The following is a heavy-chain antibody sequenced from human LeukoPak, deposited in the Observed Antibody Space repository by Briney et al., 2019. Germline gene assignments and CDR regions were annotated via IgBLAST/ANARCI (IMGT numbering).Heavy chain of an antibody. J-gene: IGHJ4*02. CDR1: GITFSIYS. D-gene: IGHD3-16*01. V-gene: IGHV3-48*01. CDR2: ISSFSGTI. CDR3: ARDQGGVGY. Sequence: GGSLRLSCVASGITFSIYSMNWVRQAPGKGLGWVSYISSFSGTINYADSVKGRFTISRDNAKNSLYLQMNSLRAEHTAVYYCARDQGGVGYWGQGTLVTVSS.